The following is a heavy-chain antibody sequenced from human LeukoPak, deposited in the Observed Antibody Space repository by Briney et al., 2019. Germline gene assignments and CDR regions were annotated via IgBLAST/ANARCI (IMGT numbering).Heavy chain of an antibody. CDR1: GFTFGDYA. CDR2: IRSKAYGGTT. D-gene: IGHD6-13*01. J-gene: IGHJ5*02. V-gene: IGHV3-49*04. CDR3: TRAFLGGAAAADT. Sequence: PGGSLTLSCTASGFTFGDYAMSWVRQAPGKGLEWVGFIRSKAYGGTTEYAASVKGRFTISRDDSKSIAYLQMNSLKTEDTAVYYCTRAFLGGAAAADTWGQGTLVTVSS.